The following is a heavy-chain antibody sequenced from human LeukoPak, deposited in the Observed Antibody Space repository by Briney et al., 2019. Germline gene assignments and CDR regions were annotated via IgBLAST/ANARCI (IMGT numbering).Heavy chain of an antibody. J-gene: IGHJ4*02. D-gene: IGHD2-15*01. V-gene: IGHV1-18*01. Sequence: ASVKVSCKASGYTFTSYGISWVRQAPGQGLAWMGWISAYNGNTNYAQKLQGRVTMTTDTSTSTAYMELRSLRSDDTAVYYCARGPYCSGATCYSQYFDYWGQGTLVTVSS. CDR2: ISAYNGNT. CDR3: ARGPYCSGATCYSQYFDY. CDR1: GYTFTSYG.